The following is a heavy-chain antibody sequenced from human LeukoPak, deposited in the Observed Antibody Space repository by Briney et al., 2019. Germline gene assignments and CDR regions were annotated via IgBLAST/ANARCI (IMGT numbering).Heavy chain of an antibody. CDR3: ARDLAGYCTT. D-gene: IGHD2-8*01. V-gene: IGHV3-30-3*01. Sequence: GGSPRLSCAESGVTLRSYAMHRVRQAPGKGLEWVAVISYDGSNKYYADSVKGRFTISRDNSKNTLYLQMNSLRAGDTAVYYCARDLAGYCTTWGQGTLVTVSS. J-gene: IGHJ4*02. CDR2: ISYDGSNK. CDR1: GVTLRSYA.